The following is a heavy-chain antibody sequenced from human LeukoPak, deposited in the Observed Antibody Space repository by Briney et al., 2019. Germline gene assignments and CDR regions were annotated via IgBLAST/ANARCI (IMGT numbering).Heavy chain of an antibody. D-gene: IGHD6-19*01. Sequence: GGSLRLSCAASGFTFSSYGMSWVRQAPGKGLEWVSAISGSGGSTYYADSVKGRFTISRDNSKNTLYLQMNSLRAEDTAVYYCAKCGYSSGWYDWWGDHYFDYWGQGTLVTVSS. CDR3: AKCGYSSGWYDWWGDHYFDY. J-gene: IGHJ4*02. V-gene: IGHV3-23*01. CDR2: ISGSGGST. CDR1: GFTFSSYG.